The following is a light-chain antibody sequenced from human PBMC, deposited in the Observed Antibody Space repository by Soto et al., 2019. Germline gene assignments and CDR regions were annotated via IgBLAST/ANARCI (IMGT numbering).Light chain of an antibody. V-gene: IGLV1-40*01. CDR1: SSNLGAGYD. CDR2: GNR. Sequence: QAVVTQPPSVSGAPGQRVTISCTGNSSNLGAGYDVHWYQQLPGAAPKLVIFGNRNRPSGIPERFSGSKSGTSASLAITGLQAEDEADYYCQAYDYSLTASVFGGGTQLTVL. J-gene: IGLJ3*02. CDR3: QAYDYSLTASV.